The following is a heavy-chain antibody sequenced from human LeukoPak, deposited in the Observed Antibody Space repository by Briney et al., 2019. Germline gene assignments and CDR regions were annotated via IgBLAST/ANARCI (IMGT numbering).Heavy chain of an antibody. CDR3: AKGPKENWYFDL. CDR1: GFNFDDSA. CDR2: MNWISDFK. Sequence: PGRSLRLSCAASGFNFDDSAIHWVRQAPGKGLEWVSAMNWISDFKAYADSVKGRFTISRVNDKNSVHLQMNSLRPEDMAVYYCAKGPKENWYFDLWGRGTLVTVSS. J-gene: IGHJ2*01. V-gene: IGHV3-9*03.